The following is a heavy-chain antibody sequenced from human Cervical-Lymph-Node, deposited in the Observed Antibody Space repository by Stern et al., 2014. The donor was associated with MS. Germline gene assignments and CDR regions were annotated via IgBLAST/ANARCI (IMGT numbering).Heavy chain of an antibody. Sequence: EQLLESGAELKKPGSSVKVSCKASGGTFSSYGISWVRQAPGQGLEWMGGIIPLFGTTNYARRFQGRVTITADISTSTAYMELSSLRFEDTAVYYCARDGDFGSNYGMDVWGQGTTVTVSS. CDR1: GGTFSSYG. V-gene: IGHV1-69*06. CDR3: ARDGDFGSNYGMDV. J-gene: IGHJ6*02. CDR2: IIPLFGTT. D-gene: IGHD2-21*02.